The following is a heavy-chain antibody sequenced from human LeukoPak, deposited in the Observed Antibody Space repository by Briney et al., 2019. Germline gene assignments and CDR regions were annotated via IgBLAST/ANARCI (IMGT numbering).Heavy chain of an antibody. Sequence: GGSLRLSCAASGFTVSSNYMSWVRQAPGKGLEWVSVIRSDGSTNHADSVKGRFTISRDNSKNTLYLQMNNLRAEDTAMYYCAREMYSGMYNDAFDIWGQGTKVTVSS. V-gene: IGHV3-53*01. J-gene: IGHJ3*02. CDR2: IRSDGST. CDR1: GFTVSSNY. CDR3: AREMYSGMYNDAFDI. D-gene: IGHD1-26*01.